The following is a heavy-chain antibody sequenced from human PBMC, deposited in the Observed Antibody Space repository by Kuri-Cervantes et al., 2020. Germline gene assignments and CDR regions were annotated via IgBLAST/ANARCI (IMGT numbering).Heavy chain of an antibody. V-gene: IGHV4-61*01. CDR1: GASVSSRTYY. CDR2: ISNSGNT. D-gene: IGHD6-13*01. CDR3: ARGAIAAAGKYCRFDP. J-gene: IGHJ5*02. Sequence: SETLSLTCTVSGASVSSRTYYWTWIRQPPGKGLEWIGYISNSGNTNYNPSLKSRVTISVDTSKNQFSLKLSSVTAADTAVYYCARGAIAAAGKYCRFDPWGQGTLVIVSS.